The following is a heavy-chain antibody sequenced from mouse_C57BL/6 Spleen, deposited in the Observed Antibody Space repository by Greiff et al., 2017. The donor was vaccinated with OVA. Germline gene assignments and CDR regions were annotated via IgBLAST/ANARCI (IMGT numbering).Heavy chain of an antibody. Sequence: VQLQQSGAELVMPGASVKLSCKASGYTFTSYWMHWVKQRPGQGLEWIGEIDPSDSYTNYNQKFKGKSTLTVDKSSSTAYMQLSSLTSEDSAVYYCARSFGNYPDYWGQGTTLTVSS. CDR1: GYTFTSYW. CDR3: ARSFGNYPDY. D-gene: IGHD1-1*02. V-gene: IGHV1-69*01. J-gene: IGHJ2*01. CDR2: IDPSDSYT.